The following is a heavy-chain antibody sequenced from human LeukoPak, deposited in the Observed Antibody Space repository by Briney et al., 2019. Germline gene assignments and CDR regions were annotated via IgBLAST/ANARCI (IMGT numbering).Heavy chain of an antibody. CDR3: ARRRWEPPDSYYYYMDV. CDR2: IKQDGSEK. D-gene: IGHD1-26*01. CDR1: GFTFTSYW. J-gene: IGHJ6*03. Sequence: GGSLRLSCAASGFTFTSYWMSWVRQAPGKGLEWVANIKQDGSEKYYVDSVKGRFTISRDNAESSLYLQMNSLRAEDTAAYYCARRRWEPPDSYYYYMDVWGKGTTVTVSS. V-gene: IGHV3-7*01.